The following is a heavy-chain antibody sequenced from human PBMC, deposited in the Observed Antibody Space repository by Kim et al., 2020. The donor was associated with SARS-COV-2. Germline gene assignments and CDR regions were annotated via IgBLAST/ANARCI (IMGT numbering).Heavy chain of an antibody. CDR3: ARESSRSSTFDY. CDR1: EFIFSKYD. V-gene: IGHV3-48*03. D-gene: IGHD2-2*01. Sequence: GGSLRLSCAASEFIFSKYDMNWVRQAPGKGLEWVSYISSSGSTIYYADSVKGRFTISRDNAKNSLYLQMNSLRAEDTAAYYCARESSRSSTFDYWGLGTLVTVSS. CDR2: ISSSGSTI. J-gene: IGHJ4*02.